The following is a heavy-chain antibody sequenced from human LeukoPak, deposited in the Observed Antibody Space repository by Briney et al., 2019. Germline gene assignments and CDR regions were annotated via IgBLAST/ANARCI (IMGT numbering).Heavy chain of an antibody. CDR2: IYYSGST. V-gene: IGHV4-39*01. D-gene: IGHD6-6*01. J-gene: IGHJ4*02. CDR3: ARHVGIAARPRY. Sequence: PSETLSLTCTVSGGSISSYYWGWIRQPPGKGLEWIGSIYYSGSTYYNPSLESRVTISVDTSKNQFSLKLSSVTAADTAVYYCARHVGIAARPRYWGQGTLVTVSS. CDR1: GGSISSYY.